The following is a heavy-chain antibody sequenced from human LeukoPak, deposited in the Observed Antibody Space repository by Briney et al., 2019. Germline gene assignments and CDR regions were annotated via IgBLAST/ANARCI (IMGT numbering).Heavy chain of an antibody. Sequence: PSETLSLTCTVSGGSLSSSSYYWGWIRQPPGTGLEWIGSIYYSGSTYYNPSLKSRVTISVDTSKNQFSLKLSSVTAADTAVYYCARHREGSSFDFDLWGRGTLVTVSS. J-gene: IGHJ2*01. CDR1: GGSLSSSSYY. CDR3: ARHREGSSFDFDL. V-gene: IGHV4-39*01. D-gene: IGHD6-13*01. CDR2: IYYSGST.